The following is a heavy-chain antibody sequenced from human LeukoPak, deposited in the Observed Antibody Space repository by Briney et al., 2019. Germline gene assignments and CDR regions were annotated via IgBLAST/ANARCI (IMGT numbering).Heavy chain of an antibody. J-gene: IGHJ6*02. D-gene: IGHD1-26*01. CDR1: GFTFSSHW. CDR3: ARDAGLVGANRDYYGMDV. Sequence: PGGSLRFSCVASGFTFSSHWMNWVRQAPGKGLEWVANIRRDGSEQYYVDSVKGRFTISRDDAKKSLYLQMNSLRAEDTAVYYCARDAGLVGANRDYYGMDVWGHGTTVIVSS. V-gene: IGHV3-7*01. CDR2: IRRDGSEQ.